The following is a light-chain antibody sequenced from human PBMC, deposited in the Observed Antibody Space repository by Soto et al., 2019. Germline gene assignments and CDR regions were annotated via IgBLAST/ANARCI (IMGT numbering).Light chain of an antibody. V-gene: IGKV4-1*01. CDR1: QNVLYSSNNKNY. CDR3: QQYYTTHRT. J-gene: IGKJ1*01. Sequence: DIVMTQSPDSLAVSLGERATINCKSSQNVLYSSNNKNYLAWYQQRPGQPPKLLIYWASTRESGVPDRFSGGGSGTDFTLTISSLQAEDVAVYYCQQYYTTHRTFGQGTKVEIK. CDR2: WAS.